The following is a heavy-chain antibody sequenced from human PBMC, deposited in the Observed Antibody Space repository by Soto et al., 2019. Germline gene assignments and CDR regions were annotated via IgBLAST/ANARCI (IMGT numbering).Heavy chain of an antibody. CDR2: IYYSGST. D-gene: IGHD3-16*01. Sequence: QVQLQESGPGLVKPSQTLSLTCTVSGGSISSGGYYWSWIRQHPGKGLEWIGYIYYSGSTYYNPSLQSRVTISVDTSKNQFALKLSSVTAADTAVYYCARRTYPFLGFVPWGQGPLVTVSS. V-gene: IGHV4-31*03. CDR3: ARRTYPFLGFVP. CDR1: GGSISSGGYY. J-gene: IGHJ5*02.